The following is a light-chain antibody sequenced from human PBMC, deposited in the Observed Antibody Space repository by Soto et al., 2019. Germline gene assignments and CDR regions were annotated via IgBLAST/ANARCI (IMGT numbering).Light chain of an antibody. CDR3: QQSYSSSWT. J-gene: IGKJ1*01. CDR2: GTS. V-gene: IGKV1-39*01. Sequence: DIPLTQSPSSLSASVGDRVTITCRASQSISNSLNWYQQKPGKAPNLLIHGTSGLQSGVPSTFSDSGSGTDFTLTISSLQREDFATYYCQQSYSSSWTFGQGTKVEIK. CDR1: QSISNS.